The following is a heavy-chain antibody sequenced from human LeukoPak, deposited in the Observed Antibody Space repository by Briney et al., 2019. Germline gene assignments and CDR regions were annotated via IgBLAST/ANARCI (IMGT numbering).Heavy chain of an antibody. J-gene: IGHJ4*02. Sequence: SETLSLTCTVSGGSISSYYWSWIRQPPGKGLEWIGYIYYSGSTNYNPSLKSRVTISVDTSKNQFSLKLSSGTAADTAVYYCARGRGYSYGVGYWGQGTLATVSS. CDR3: ARGRGYSYGVGY. CDR1: GGSISSYY. D-gene: IGHD5-18*01. CDR2: IYYSGST. V-gene: IGHV4-59*01.